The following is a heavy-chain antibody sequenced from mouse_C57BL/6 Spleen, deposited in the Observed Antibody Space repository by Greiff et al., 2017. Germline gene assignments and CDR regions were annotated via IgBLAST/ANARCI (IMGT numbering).Heavy chain of an antibody. CDR2: IYPGDGDT. D-gene: IGHD2-4*01. J-gene: IGHJ1*03. Sequence: QVQLQQSGPELVKPGASVKISCKASGYAFSSSWMNWVKQRPGKGLEWIGRIYPGDGDTNYNGKFKGKATLTADKSSSTAYMQLSSLTSEDSAVYFCANDDYTGYFDVWGTGTTVTVSS. CDR1: GYAFSSSW. CDR3: ANDDYTGYFDV. V-gene: IGHV1-82*01.